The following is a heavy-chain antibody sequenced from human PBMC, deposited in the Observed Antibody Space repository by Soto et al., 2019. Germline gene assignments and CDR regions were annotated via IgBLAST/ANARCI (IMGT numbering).Heavy chain of an antibody. CDR2: IYYSGST. CDR3: ARYKWNYGRGFDY. D-gene: IGHD1-7*01. V-gene: IGHV4-30-4*01. Sequence: SETLSLTCTVSGGSISSGDYYWSWVRQPPGKGLEWIGYIYYSGSTYYNPSLKSRVTISVDTSKNQFSLKLSSVTAADTAVYYCARYKWNYGRGFDYWGQGTLGTV. J-gene: IGHJ4*02. CDR1: GGSISSGDYY.